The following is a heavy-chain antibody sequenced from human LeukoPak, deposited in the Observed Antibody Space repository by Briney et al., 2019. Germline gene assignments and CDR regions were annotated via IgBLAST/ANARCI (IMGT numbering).Heavy chain of an antibody. V-gene: IGHV1-69*01. CDR3: ARGTDTAMVTPIAHDY. CDR1: GGTFNSSA. J-gene: IGHJ4*02. D-gene: IGHD5-18*01. Sequence: SVNDSCKASGGTFNSSAIRWVRQSPGQGLEWMGGIIPIFGTANYAQKFQGRVTITADESTSTAYMELSSLRSEDTAVYYCARGTDTAMVTPIAHDYWGQGTLVTVSS. CDR2: IIPIFGTA.